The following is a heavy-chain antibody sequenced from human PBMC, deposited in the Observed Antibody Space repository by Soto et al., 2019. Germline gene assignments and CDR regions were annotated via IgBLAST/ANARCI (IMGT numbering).Heavy chain of an antibody. CDR2: IIPIFGTA. V-gene: IGHV1-69*06. CDR1: GGTFSRYA. D-gene: IGHD3-22*01. Sequence: SVKVSCKASGGTFSRYAISWVRQAPGQGLEWMGGIIPIFGTANYAQKFQGRVTITADKSTSTAYMELSSLRSEDTAVYYCARYYFDSSGYSRYYFDYWGQGTLVTVSS. J-gene: IGHJ4*02. CDR3: ARYYFDSSGYSRYYFDY.